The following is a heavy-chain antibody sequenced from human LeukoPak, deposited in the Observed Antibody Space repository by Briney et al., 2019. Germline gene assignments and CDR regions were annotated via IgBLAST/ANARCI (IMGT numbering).Heavy chain of an antibody. CDR1: GGSISSYY. J-gene: IGHJ4*02. V-gene: IGHV4-59*01. Sequence: PSETLSLTCIISGGSISSYYWSWIRQPPGKGLEWIGYIYYSGNTNYNPSLKSRVTISVDTSKSQFSLKLSSVTAADTAVYYCARAGSSAYVLDYWGQGTLVTVSS. CDR2: IYYSGNT. D-gene: IGHD3-22*01. CDR3: ARAGSSAYVLDY.